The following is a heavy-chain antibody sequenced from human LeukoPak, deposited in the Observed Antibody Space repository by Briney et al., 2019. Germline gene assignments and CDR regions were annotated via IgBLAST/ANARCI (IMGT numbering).Heavy chain of an antibody. D-gene: IGHD2-21*02. CDR3: ARDAAIYCGGDCYFVY. Sequence: ASVKVSCKASGGTLSSYAISWVRQAPGQGLEWMGGIIPIFGTANYAQKFQGRVTITADESTSTAYMELTSLRSEDTAMYYCARDAAIYCGGDCYFVYWGQGTLVTVSS. V-gene: IGHV1-69*13. J-gene: IGHJ4*02. CDR2: IIPIFGTA. CDR1: GGTLSSYA.